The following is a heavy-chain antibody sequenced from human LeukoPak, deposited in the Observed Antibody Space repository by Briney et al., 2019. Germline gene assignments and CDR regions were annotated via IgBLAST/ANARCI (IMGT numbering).Heavy chain of an antibody. Sequence: SETLSLTCTVSGGSISRYYWSWIRQPPGKGLEWIGYIYYSGSTNYNPSLKSRVTISVDTSKNQFSLKLSSVTAADTAVYYCARDSRWFGEFDYWGQVTLVTVSS. CDR1: GGSISRYY. D-gene: IGHD3-10*01. J-gene: IGHJ4*02. CDR3: ARDSRWFGEFDY. CDR2: IYYSGST. V-gene: IGHV4-59*01.